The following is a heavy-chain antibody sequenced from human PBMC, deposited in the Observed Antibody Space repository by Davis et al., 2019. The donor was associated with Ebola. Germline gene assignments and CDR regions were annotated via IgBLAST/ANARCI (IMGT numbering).Heavy chain of an antibody. CDR3: TRPLYYDSNGMDV. CDR2: IRSKANSYAT. Sequence: GEFLKISCAASGFTFSGSAMHWVRQASGKGLEWVGRIRSKANSYATAYAASVKGRFTISRDDSKNTAYLQMNSLKTEDTAVYYCTRPLYYDSNGMDVWGQGTTVTVSS. V-gene: IGHV3-73*01. D-gene: IGHD3-22*01. J-gene: IGHJ6*02. CDR1: GFTFSGSA.